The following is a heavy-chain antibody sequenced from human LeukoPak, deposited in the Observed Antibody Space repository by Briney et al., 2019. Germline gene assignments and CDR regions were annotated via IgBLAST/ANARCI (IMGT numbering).Heavy chain of an antibody. J-gene: IGHJ4*02. D-gene: IGHD3-22*01. V-gene: IGHV4-34*01. CDR3: ARGVNYYDSSGYFPYFDY. CDR2: INHSGST. Sequence: SETLSLTCAVYGGSFSGYYWSWIRQPPGRGLEWIGEINHSGSTNYNPSLKCRVTISVDTSKNQFSLKLSSVTAADTAVYYCARGVNYYDSSGYFPYFDYWGQGTLVTVSS. CDR1: GGSFSGYY.